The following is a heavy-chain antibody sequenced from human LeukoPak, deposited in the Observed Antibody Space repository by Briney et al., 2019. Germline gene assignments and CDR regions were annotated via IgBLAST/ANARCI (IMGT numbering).Heavy chain of an antibody. CDR1: GYTFTSYA. J-gene: IGHJ4*02. CDR3: ASGTTYYDFWSGYYTGWF. Sequence: ASVKVSCKASGYTFTSYAMHWVRQAPGQRLEWMGWINAGNGNAKYSQKFQGRVTNTRDTSASTAYMELSSLRSEDTAVYYCASGTTYYDFWSGYYTGWFWGQGTLVTVSS. V-gene: IGHV1-3*01. D-gene: IGHD3-3*01. CDR2: INAGNGNA.